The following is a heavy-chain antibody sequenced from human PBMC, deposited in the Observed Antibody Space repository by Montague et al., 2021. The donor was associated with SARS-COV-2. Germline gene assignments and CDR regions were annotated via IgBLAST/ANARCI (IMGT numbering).Heavy chain of an antibody. D-gene: IGHD3-10*01. J-gene: IGHJ6*02. CDR3: ARDDIVLQGVTKGMDV. CDR1: GGSISSSYYY. V-gene: IGHV4-39*07. CDR2: MCYSGST. Sequence: SETLSLTCTVSGGSISSSYYYWGWLRQPQGKGLDWIRYMCYSGSTYYNLSLKSRVTISIDTSKNQFSLKLSSVTDTATAVYYCARDDIVLQGVTKGMDVWGQGTTVTVSS.